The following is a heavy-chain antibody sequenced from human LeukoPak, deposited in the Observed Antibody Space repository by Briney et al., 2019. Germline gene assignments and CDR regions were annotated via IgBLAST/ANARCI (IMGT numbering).Heavy chain of an antibody. V-gene: IGHV3-48*01. D-gene: IGHD1-26*01. J-gene: IGHJ4*02. CDR3: ASLASEWELPEVDY. Sequence: PGGSLRLPCAPSGFTFSRYAMNWPPQPPGTGLEWVSYISPSSTLIYYADSVRGLFTISRENTKKSLFLQMNSLRAEDTAVYYCASLASEWELPEVDYWGLGTLVTVSS. CDR1: GFTFSRYA. CDR2: ISPSSTLI.